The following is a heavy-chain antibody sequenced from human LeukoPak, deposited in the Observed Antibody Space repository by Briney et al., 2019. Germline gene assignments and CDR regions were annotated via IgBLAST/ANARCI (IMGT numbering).Heavy chain of an antibody. Sequence: ASMTVSFTSSAYIFSDYYIHWVRQAPGQGMGWMGWINPNSGGTNHAQKFQGRVTMTRDTSISTAYMELSRLNSDGTAVYYCARALSNLRLYYFDYWGQGTLVTVSS. J-gene: IGHJ4*02. CDR3: ARALSNLRLYYFDY. D-gene: IGHD4-11*01. V-gene: IGHV1-2*02. CDR1: AYIFSDYY. CDR2: INPNSGGT.